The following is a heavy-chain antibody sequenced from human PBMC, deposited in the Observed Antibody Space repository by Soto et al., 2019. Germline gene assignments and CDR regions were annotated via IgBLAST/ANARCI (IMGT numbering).Heavy chain of an antibody. V-gene: IGHV3-33*01. CDR1: GFTFSSYG. Sequence: VGSLRLSCAASGFTFSSYGMHWVRQAPGKGLEWVAVIWYDGSNKYYADSVKGRFTISRDNSKNTLYLQMNSLRAEDTAVYYCARSPITGDLHFDYRGQGTLVTVSS. CDR2: IWYDGSNK. J-gene: IGHJ4*02. D-gene: IGHD7-27*01. CDR3: ARSPITGDLHFDY.